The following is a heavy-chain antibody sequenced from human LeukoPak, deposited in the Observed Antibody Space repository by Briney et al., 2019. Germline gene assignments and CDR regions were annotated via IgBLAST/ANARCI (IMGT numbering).Heavy chain of an antibody. D-gene: IGHD3-3*01. V-gene: IGHV1-2*02. Sequence: GASVKASCKASGYTFTGYYMHWVRQAPGQGLEWMGWINPNSGGTNYAQKFQGRVTMTRDTSISTAYMELSRLRSDDTAVYYCARTLGYYDFWSCKYHDLGYWGQGTLVTVSS. J-gene: IGHJ4*02. CDR2: INPNSGGT. CDR1: GYTFTGYY. CDR3: ARTLGYYDFWSCKYHDLGY.